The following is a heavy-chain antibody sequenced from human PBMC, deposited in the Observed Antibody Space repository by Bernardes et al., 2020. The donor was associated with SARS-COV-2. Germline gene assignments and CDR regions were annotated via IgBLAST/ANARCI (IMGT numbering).Heavy chain of an antibody. CDR2: IIPIFGTA. CDR3: ASEGYYYDSSGYPGE. J-gene: IGHJ4*02. D-gene: IGHD3-22*01. V-gene: IGHV1-69*13. Sequence: SVEVSCKASGGTFSSYAIIWVRQAPGQGLEWMGRIIPIFGTANYAQKFQGRVTITADESTSTAYMELSSLRSEDTAVYYCASEGYYYDSSGYPGEWGQGTLVTVSS. CDR1: GGTFSSYA.